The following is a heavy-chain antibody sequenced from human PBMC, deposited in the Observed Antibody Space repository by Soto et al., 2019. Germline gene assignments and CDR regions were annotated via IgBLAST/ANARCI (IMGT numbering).Heavy chain of an antibody. V-gene: IGHV1-8*01. CDR3: ARGGVSIAARPWWSTMGYYYYYYMDV. Sequence: SSVKVSCKASGYTFTSYDINWVRQATGQGLEWMGWMNPNSGNTGYAQKFQGRVTMTRNTSISTAYMELSSLRSEDTAVYYCARGGVSIAARPWWSTMGYYYYYYMDVWGKGTTVTVSS. J-gene: IGHJ6*03. CDR2: MNPNSGNT. D-gene: IGHD6-6*01. CDR1: GYTFTSYD.